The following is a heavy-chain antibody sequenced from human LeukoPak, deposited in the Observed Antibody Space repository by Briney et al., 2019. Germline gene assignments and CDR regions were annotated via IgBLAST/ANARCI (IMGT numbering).Heavy chain of an antibody. CDR1: GYSFTSYW. V-gene: IGHV5-51*01. D-gene: IGHD2-2*02. J-gene: IGHJ6*02. CDR3: ARLPKGVVVPAAILGSGMGV. Sequence: GESLKISCKGSGYSFTSYWIGWVRQMPGKGLEWMGIIYPGDSDTRYSPSFQGQVTISADKSISTAYLQWSSLKASDTAMYYCARLPKGVVVPAAILGSGMGVWGQGTTVTVSS. CDR2: IYPGDSDT.